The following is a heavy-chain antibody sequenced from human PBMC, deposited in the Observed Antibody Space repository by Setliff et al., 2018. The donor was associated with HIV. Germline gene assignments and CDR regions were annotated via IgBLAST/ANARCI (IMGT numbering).Heavy chain of an antibody. V-gene: IGHV4-59*01. J-gene: IGHJ4*02. CDR2: VYYSGST. CDR1: GGSFSGNY. Sequence: SETLSLTCAVYGGSFSGNYWSWIRQPPGKGLEWIGYVYYSGSTSYSPSLRGRVTMSVDPSKNQFSLKLSSVTAADTAVYYCARTVTAIHTSGWYSFFDYWGQGTLVTVSS. CDR3: ARTVTAIHTSGWYSFFDY. D-gene: IGHD6-19*01.